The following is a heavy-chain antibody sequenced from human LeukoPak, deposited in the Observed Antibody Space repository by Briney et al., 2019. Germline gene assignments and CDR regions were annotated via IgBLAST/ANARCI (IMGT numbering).Heavy chain of an antibody. D-gene: IGHD2-15*01. V-gene: IGHV1-2*02. CDR1: GYTFDGYY. CDR2: INPDKGDA. Sequence: GGSVKVSCKASGYTFDGYYIHWVRRAPGQGLEWLGWINPDKGDARTAQKFRDRVIMTTDKSLATAYMEVINLSSDDTAVYFCTRSSWDCSSGSCYTNMNFDYWGQGTLVTVSS. J-gene: IGHJ4*02. CDR3: TRSSWDCSSGSCYTNMNFDY.